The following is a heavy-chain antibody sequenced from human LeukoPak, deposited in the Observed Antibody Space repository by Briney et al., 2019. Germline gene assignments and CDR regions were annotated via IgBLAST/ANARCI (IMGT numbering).Heavy chain of an antibody. V-gene: IGHV4-59*12. CDR1: GGSISSYH. J-gene: IGHJ6*03. CDR3: ARASRVRGVIYYYMDV. Sequence: SETLSLTCSVSGGSISSYHWSWIRQPPGKGLEWIGYIYYSGSTNYNPSLKSRVTISVDTSKNQFSLKLSSVTAADTAVYYCARASRVRGVIYYYMDVWGKGTTVTVSS. CDR2: IYYSGST. D-gene: IGHD3-10*01.